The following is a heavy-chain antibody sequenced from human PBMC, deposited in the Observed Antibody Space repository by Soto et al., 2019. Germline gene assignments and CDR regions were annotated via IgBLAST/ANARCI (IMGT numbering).Heavy chain of an antibody. CDR2: IYYSGST. CDR3: ARFDYADYYMDDAFDI. V-gene: IGHV4-30-4*01. J-gene: IGHJ3*02. CDR1: GGSISSGNYY. Sequence: QVQLQESGPGLVKPSQTLSLTCIVSGGSISSGNYYWSWIRQPPGKGLEWIGYIYYSGSTYYNPSLMSRVTISVDTSKNQFSLTLSSVTAADTAVYYCARFDYADYYMDDAFDIWGQGTKVTVSS. D-gene: IGHD4-17*01.